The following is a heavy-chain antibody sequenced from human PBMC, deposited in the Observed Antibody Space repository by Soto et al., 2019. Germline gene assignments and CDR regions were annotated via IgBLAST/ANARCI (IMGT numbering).Heavy chain of an antibody. CDR3: ARGVVVVAATRYGMDV. D-gene: IGHD2-15*01. CDR1: GYTFTGYY. Sequence: ASVKVSCKASGYTFTGYYMHWVRQAPGQGLEWTGWINPNSGGTNYAQKFQGRVTMTRDTSISTAYMELSRLRSDDTAVYYCARGVVVVAATRYGMDVWGQGTTVTVSS. J-gene: IGHJ6*02. V-gene: IGHV1-2*02. CDR2: INPNSGGT.